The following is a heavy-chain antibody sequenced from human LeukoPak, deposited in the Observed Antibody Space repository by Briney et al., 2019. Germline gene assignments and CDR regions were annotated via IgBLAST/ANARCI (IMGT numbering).Heavy chain of an antibody. V-gene: IGHV1-18*01. D-gene: IGHD2-2*01. CDR1: DYTFDSYG. CDR2: ISADNGAT. J-gene: IGHJ4*02. Sequence: GASVKVSCKASDYTFDSYGITWVRQAPGQRLEWLGWISADNGATDFVQKVQGRVTLTTDTSTKTAYMELRSLRSDDTAVYYCVTPLPHYCSGTNCPLRYWGQGTLVTVSS. CDR3: VTPLPHYCSGTNCPLRY.